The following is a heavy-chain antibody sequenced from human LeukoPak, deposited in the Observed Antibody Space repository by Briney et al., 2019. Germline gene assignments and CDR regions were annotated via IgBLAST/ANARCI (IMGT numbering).Heavy chain of an antibody. CDR1: GFTFSTSI. Sequence: GRSLRLSCAASGFTFSTSIMHWVRQAPGKGLEWVAVISYDGNNKYYADSVKGRFTISRDNSKSTLYVQMNSLRVEDTAVYYCARDLPQIEYWGQGTLVTVPS. D-gene: IGHD3-22*01. CDR2: ISYDGNNK. V-gene: IGHV3-30*03. CDR3: ARDLPQIEY. J-gene: IGHJ4*02.